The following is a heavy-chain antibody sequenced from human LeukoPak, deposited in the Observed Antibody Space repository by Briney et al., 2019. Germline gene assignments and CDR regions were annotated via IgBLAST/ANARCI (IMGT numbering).Heavy chain of an antibody. CDR3: ASDIVVVPAGTFDY. V-gene: IGHV3-30-3*01. CDR1: GFTFSSYA. CDR2: ISYDGSNK. J-gene: IGHJ4*02. D-gene: IGHD2-2*01. Sequence: GGSLRLSCAASGFTFSSYAMSWVRQAPGKGLEWVAVISYDGSNKYYADSVKGRFTISRDNSKNTLYLQMNSLRAEDTAVYYCASDIVVVPAGTFDYWGQGTLVTVSS.